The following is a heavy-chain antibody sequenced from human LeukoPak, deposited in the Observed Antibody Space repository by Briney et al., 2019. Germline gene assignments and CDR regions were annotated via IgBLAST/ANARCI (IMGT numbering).Heavy chain of an antibody. CDR3: ARAYDFLPLDV. J-gene: IGHJ6*04. D-gene: IGHD3-3*01. V-gene: IGHV4-59*01. CDR2: IYYSGST. Sequence: KASETLSLTCTVSGGPISSYYWSWIRQPPGKGLEWIGYIYYSGSTNYNPSLKSRVTISVDTSKNQFSLKLSSVTAADTAVYYCARAYDFLPLDVWGKGTTVTVSS. CDR1: GGPISSYY.